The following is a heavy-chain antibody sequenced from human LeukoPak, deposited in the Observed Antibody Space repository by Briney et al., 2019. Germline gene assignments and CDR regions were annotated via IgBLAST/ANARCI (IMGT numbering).Heavy chain of an antibody. J-gene: IGHJ4*02. D-gene: IGHD3-10*01. Sequence: SETLSLTCTVSGGSISSSSYYWGWIRQPPGKGLEWIGSIYYSGSTYYNPSLKSRVTISVDTSKNQFSLKLSSVTAADTAVYYCASYRRILWAGGDYWGQGTLVTVSS. V-gene: IGHV4-39*01. CDR1: GGSISSSSYY. CDR3: ASYRRILWAGGDY. CDR2: IYYSGST.